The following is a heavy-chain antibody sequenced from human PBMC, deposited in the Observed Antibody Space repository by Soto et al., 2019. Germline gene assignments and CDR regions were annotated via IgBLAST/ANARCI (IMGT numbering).Heavy chain of an antibody. J-gene: IGHJ4*02. CDR3: ARGIAVAGPFDY. CDR2: IIPILGIA. Sequence: QVQLVQSGAEVKKPGSSVKVSCKASGGTFSSYTISWVRQAPGQGLEWMGRIIPILGIANYAQKFQGRVTITADKSTSTAYMELSSLRSEDTAVYYCARGIAVAGPFDYWGQGTLVPVSS. D-gene: IGHD6-19*01. V-gene: IGHV1-69*02. CDR1: GGTFSSYT.